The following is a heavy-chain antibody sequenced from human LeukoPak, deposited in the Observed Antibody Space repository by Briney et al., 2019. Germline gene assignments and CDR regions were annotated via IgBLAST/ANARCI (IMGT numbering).Heavy chain of an antibody. Sequence: SVKVSCKASGGTFSSYAICWVRQAPGQGLEWMGGIIPIFGTANYAQKFQGRVTITADKSTSTAYMELSSLRSADTAVYYCARDPGDEYASGWYPPGFDPWGQGTLVTVSS. CDR3: ARDPGDEYASGWYPPGFDP. V-gene: IGHV1-69*06. CDR2: IIPIFGTA. D-gene: IGHD6-19*01. CDR1: GGTFSSYA. J-gene: IGHJ5*02.